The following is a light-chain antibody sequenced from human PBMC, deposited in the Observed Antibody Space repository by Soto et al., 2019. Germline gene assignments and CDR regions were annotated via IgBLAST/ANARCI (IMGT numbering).Light chain of an antibody. V-gene: IGKV3-11*01. J-gene: IGKJ1*01. CDR2: DAS. Sequence: EILLTQSPATLSLSPGEGATLSCRASQSVGIYLAWYQQKPGQATSLLIYDASKRATGIPARFSGSGSGTDFTLTISGLEPEDFAIYYCQQRSKWPPSFGQGTKVEIK. CDR3: QQRSKWPPS. CDR1: QSVGIY.